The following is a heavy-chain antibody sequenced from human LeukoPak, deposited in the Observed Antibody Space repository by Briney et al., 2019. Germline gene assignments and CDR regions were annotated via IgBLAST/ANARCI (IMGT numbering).Heavy chain of an antibody. CDR2: ISPDTGVT. J-gene: IGHJ4*02. CDR3: ARGAKQY. Sequence: ASVKVSCKTSGYTFTDYYIHWIRQAPGQGLEWMGWISPDTGVTTSAQNFEGRVTLTWDTSITSTFMELTNLRPDDTAVYYCARGAKQYWGQGTLVTVSS. CDR1: GYTFTDYY. D-gene: IGHD4/OR15-4a*01. V-gene: IGHV1-2*02.